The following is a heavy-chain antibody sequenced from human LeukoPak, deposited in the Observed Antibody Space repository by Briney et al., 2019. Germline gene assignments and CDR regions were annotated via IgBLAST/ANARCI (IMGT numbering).Heavy chain of an antibody. Sequence: SETLSLTCTVSGGSISSYYWSWIRQPPGKGLEWIGYIYYSGSTNYNPSLKSRVTISVDTSKNQFSLKLCSVAAADTAVYYCARALGGDYLDAFDIWGQGTMVTVSS. D-gene: IGHD4-17*01. CDR2: IYYSGST. CDR1: GGSISSYY. V-gene: IGHV4-59*01. J-gene: IGHJ3*02. CDR3: ARALGGDYLDAFDI.